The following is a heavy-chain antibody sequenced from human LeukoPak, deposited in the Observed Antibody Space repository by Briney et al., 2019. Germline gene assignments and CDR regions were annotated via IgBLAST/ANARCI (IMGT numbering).Heavy chain of an antibody. V-gene: IGHV1-69*05. CDR1: GGTFSSYA. J-gene: IGHJ4*02. CDR3: ARDFEDCSGGSCLYYFDY. CDR2: IIPIFGTA. D-gene: IGHD2-15*01. Sequence: ASVKVSCKASGGTFSSYAISWVRQAPGHGLEWMGRIIPIFGTANYAQKFQGRVTITTDESTSTAYMELSSLRSEDTAVYYCARDFEDCSGGSCLYYFDYWGQGTLVTVSS.